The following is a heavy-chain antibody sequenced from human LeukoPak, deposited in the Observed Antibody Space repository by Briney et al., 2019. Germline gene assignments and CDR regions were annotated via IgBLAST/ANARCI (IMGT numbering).Heavy chain of an antibody. Sequence: SETLSLTCTVSGGSISSSSYYWGWIRQPPGTGLEWIGSIYYSGSTYYNPSLKSRVTISVDTSKNQFSLKLSSVTAADTAVYYCASLYDILTGRLDYWGQGTLVTVSS. CDR3: ASLYDILTGRLDY. D-gene: IGHD3-9*01. V-gene: IGHV4-39*01. CDR1: GGSISSSSYY. J-gene: IGHJ4*02. CDR2: IYYSGST.